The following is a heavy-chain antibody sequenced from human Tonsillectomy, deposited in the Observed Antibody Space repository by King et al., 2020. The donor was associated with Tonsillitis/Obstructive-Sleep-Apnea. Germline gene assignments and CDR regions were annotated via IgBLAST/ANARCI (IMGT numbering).Heavy chain of an antibody. Sequence: VQLVESGGGLVQPGGSLRLSCAASGFTFSNYWVYWVRQAPGKGLEWVANIKQDGSEKYYVDSVKGRFTISRDNAKNSLYLQMNSLRAEDTAVYYCAREKAGGWYFDLWGRGPLVTVSS. V-gene: IGHV3-7*03. D-gene: IGHD3-10*01. J-gene: IGHJ2*01. CDR2: IKQDGSEK. CDR3: AREKAGGWYFDL. CDR1: GFTFSNYW.